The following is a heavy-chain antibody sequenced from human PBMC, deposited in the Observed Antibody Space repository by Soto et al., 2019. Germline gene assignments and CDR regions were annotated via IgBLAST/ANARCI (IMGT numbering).Heavy chain of an antibody. CDR2: ISYDGSNK. CDR3: ARGGPGGLRLYYYYGMDV. V-gene: IGHV3-30-3*01. CDR1: GFTFSSYA. J-gene: IGHJ6*02. D-gene: IGHD2-8*02. Sequence: GGSLRLSCAASGFTFSSYAMHWVRQAPGKGLEWLAVISYDGSNKYYADSVKGRFTISRDNFKNTLYLQMNSLRAEDTAVYYYARGGPGGLRLYYYYGMDVWGQGTTVTVSS.